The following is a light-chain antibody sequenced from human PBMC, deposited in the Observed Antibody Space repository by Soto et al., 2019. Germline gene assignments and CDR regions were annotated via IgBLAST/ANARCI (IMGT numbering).Light chain of an antibody. Sequence: DIVMTQSPDSLAVSLGERATINCKSSQGVLYSSNKKNYLAWYQQKSGQSPKVLIYWASTRESGVPDRFSGSGSGTDFTLTISSRQAEDAVVYYGQQSYSTPRTFGQGTKVEIK. V-gene: IGKV4-1*01. CDR3: QQSYSTPRT. J-gene: IGKJ1*01. CDR1: QGVLYSSNKKNY. CDR2: WAS.